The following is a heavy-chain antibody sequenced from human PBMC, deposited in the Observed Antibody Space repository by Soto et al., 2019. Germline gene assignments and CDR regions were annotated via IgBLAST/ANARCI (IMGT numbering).Heavy chain of an antibody. V-gene: IGHV1-18*01. D-gene: IGHD1-26*01. CDR1: GYTFTSYG. CDR3: ATERIVGAPGGWAFDI. Sequence: QVQLVQSGAEVKKPGASVKVSCKASGYTFTSYGISWVRQAPGQGLEWMGWISAYNGNTNYAQKLQGRVTMNTYTSTSTAYMELRSLRSDDTAVYYCATERIVGAPGGWAFDIWGQGTMVTVSS. CDR2: ISAYNGNT. J-gene: IGHJ3*02.